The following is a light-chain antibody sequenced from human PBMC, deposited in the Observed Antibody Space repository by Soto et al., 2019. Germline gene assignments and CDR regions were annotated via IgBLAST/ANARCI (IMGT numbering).Light chain of an antibody. J-gene: IGKJ1*01. CDR3: QQSGSSPWT. CDR1: QSVSGNY. V-gene: IGKV3-20*01. CDR2: GAS. Sequence: EIVLTQSPGTLSLSPGERATLSCRASQSVSGNYLVWYQQKPGQAPRLLIYGASSMATGIPDRFSGSGSGTDFTLTISKLEPEDFAVYYCQQSGSSPWTFGQGTKVEIK.